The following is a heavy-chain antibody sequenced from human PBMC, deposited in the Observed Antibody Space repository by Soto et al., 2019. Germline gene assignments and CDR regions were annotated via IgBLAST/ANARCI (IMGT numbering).Heavy chain of an antibody. V-gene: IGHV1-69*06. Sequence: SVKVSCKASGGTFSSYAISWVRQAPGQGLEWMGGIIPIFGTANYAQKFLGRVTITADKSTSTAYMELSSLRSEDTAVYYCAYRRDYYDSSGYQAYFDYWGQGTLVTVSS. CDR1: GGTFSSYA. CDR2: IIPIFGTA. D-gene: IGHD3-22*01. CDR3: AYRRDYYDSSGYQAYFDY. J-gene: IGHJ4*02.